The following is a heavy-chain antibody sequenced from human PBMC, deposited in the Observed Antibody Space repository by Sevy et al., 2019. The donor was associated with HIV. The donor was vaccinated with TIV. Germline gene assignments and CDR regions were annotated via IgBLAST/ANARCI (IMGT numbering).Heavy chain of an antibody. CDR2: IWYDGTNK. CDR1: RFTFSSYG. Sequence: GGSLRLSCAASRFTFSSYGMHWVRQAPGKGLEWVAAIWYDGTNKEYADSVKGRFTISRDNSKNTLYLQMSSLRADDTAVYYCARERLAVAGIGYYFDYWGQGTLVTVSS. D-gene: IGHD6-19*01. CDR3: ARERLAVAGIGYYFDY. J-gene: IGHJ4*02. V-gene: IGHV3-33*01.